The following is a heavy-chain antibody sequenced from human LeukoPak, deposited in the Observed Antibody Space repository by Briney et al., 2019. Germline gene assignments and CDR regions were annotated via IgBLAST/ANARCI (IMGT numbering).Heavy chain of an antibody. CDR3: AREVARAFDY. CDR1: GGSISSSSYY. Sequence: KTSETLSLTCTVSGGSISSSSYYWGWIRQPPGKGLEWIGSIYYSGSTYYNPSLKSRVTISVDTSKNQFSLKLSSVTAADTAVYYCAREVARAFDYWGQGTLVTVSS. J-gene: IGHJ4*02. D-gene: IGHD5-12*01. V-gene: IGHV4-39*07. CDR2: IYYSGST.